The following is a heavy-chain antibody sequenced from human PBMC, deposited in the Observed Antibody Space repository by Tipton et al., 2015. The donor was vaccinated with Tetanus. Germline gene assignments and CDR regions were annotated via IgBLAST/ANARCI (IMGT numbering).Heavy chain of an antibody. Sequence: TLSLTCTVSGGSLRDGDHYWSWIRQPPGKGLKWLAYFSSSGSTNSNYSLKSRITNSRATSKNRFCLNLTSATAADTAVYFCASANLEFPKKSPFDSWGQGFPVIVS. CDR1: GGSLRDGDHY. CDR3: ASANLEFPKKSPFDS. D-gene: IGHD3-10*01. CDR2: FSSSGST. J-gene: IGHJ4*02. V-gene: IGHV4-61*03.